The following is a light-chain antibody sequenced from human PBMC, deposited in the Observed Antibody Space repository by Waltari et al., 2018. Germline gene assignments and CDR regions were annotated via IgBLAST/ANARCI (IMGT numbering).Light chain of an antibody. CDR3: QQYDNLPPRT. J-gene: IGKJ4*01. Sequence: DIQMTQSPSSLSASVGDRVTITCQASKDISNYLNWYQQKPGKAPKLLIYDASNLETGVPSRFSGSGSGTDFTFTISSLQPEDIATYYCQQYDNLPPRTFGGGTKVEIK. V-gene: IGKV1-33*01. CDR1: KDISNY. CDR2: DAS.